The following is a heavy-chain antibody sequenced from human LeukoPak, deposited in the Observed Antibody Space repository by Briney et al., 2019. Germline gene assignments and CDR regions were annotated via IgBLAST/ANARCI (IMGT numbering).Heavy chain of an antibody. CDR2: IFYSGST. Sequence: GSLRLSCAASGFTFSSYGMHWIRQPPGKGLEWIGYIFYSGSTNYNPSLTSRVTISVDTSKNQFSLKLSSVTAADTAVYYCARHRKFHFDYWGQGTLVTVSS. J-gene: IGHJ4*02. V-gene: IGHV4-59*08. CDR3: ARHRKFHFDY. CDR1: GFTFSSYG. D-gene: IGHD2-21*01.